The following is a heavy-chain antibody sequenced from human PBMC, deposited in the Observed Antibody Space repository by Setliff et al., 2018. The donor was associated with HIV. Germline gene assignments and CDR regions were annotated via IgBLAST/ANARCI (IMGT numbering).Heavy chain of an antibody. CDR2: IDTTGST. D-gene: IGHD4-17*01. Sequence: SETLSLTCTVSGGSISSGDYSWSWIRQPAGKGLEGLGHIDTTGSTTYNPTLKSRVPITVDTSKNQSSLRLSSVTAADTAVYFCARVGLHGDPPTVYYFYMDVWGKGTTVTVSS. J-gene: IGHJ6*03. CDR1: GGSISSGDYS. V-gene: IGHV4-61*09. CDR3: ARVGLHGDPPTVYYFYMDV.